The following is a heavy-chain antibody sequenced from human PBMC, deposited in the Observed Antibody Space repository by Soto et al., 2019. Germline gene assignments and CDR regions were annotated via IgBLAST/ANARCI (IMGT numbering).Heavy chain of an antibody. Sequence: QVQLVESGGGLVKPGGSLRLSCAASGFTFSDYYMSWIRQAPGKGMEWVSYISSSGSSIYYADSVNGRFTIARDNAKNSLYLQMNSLRAEDTAVYYCAREVGEGGSDAFDIWGQGTMVTVSS. CDR1: GFTFSDYY. D-gene: IGHD4-17*01. CDR3: AREVGEGGSDAFDI. CDR2: ISSSGSSI. J-gene: IGHJ3*02. V-gene: IGHV3-11*01.